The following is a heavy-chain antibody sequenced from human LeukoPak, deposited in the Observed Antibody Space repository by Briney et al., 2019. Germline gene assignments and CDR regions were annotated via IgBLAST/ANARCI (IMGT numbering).Heavy chain of an antibody. J-gene: IGHJ6*02. Sequence: GGSLRLSCAASGFTFDDYAMHWVRQAPGKGLEWVSLISGDGGSTYYADSVKGRFTISRDNSKNSLYLQMNSLRTEDTALYYCAKDSGVLGFMGFYYYGMDVWGQGTRVTVSS. D-gene: IGHD3-10*01. V-gene: IGHV3-43*02. CDR3: AKDSGVLGFMGFYYYGMDV. CDR1: GFTFDDYA. CDR2: ISGDGGST.